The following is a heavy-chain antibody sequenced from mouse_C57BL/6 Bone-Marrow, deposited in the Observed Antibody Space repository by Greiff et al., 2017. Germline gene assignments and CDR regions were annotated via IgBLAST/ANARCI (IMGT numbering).Heavy chain of an antibody. CDR3: ARVWITTVVDFDV. Sequence: VQLQESGPELVKPGASVKLSCKASGYTFTSYDINWVKQRPGQGLEWIGWIYPRDGSTKYNEKFKGKATLTVDTSSSTAYMELHSLTSEDSAVYFCARVWITTVVDFDVWGTGTTVTVSS. J-gene: IGHJ1*03. CDR2: IYPRDGST. V-gene: IGHV1-85*01. CDR1: GYTFTSYD. D-gene: IGHD1-1*01.